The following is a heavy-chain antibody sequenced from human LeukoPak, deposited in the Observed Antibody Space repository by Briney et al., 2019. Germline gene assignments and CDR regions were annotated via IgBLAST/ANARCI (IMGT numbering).Heavy chain of an antibody. CDR3: ARGQKYYDFWSGYFYYFDY. CDR1: GGSISSGGYS. J-gene: IGHJ4*02. CDR2: IHHSGST. Sequence: PSETLSLTCAVSGGSISSGGYSWSWIRQPPGKGLEWIGYIHHSGSTYYNPSLKSRVTISVDRSKNQFSLKLSSVTAADTAVYYCARGQKYYDFWSGYFYYFDYWGQGTLVTVSS. D-gene: IGHD3-3*01. V-gene: IGHV4-30-2*01.